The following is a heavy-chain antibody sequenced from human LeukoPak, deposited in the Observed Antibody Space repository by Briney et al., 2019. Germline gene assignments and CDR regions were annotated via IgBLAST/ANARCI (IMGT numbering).Heavy chain of an antibody. CDR1: GGSISSYY. CDR3: AGGYSYGPYYLEY. CDR2: IYYSGST. Sequence: SETLCHSCTVSGGSISSYYWSWIRQPPGKGLEWIGYIYYSGSTNYNPSLKSRVTISVDTSKNQFSLKLSSVTAADTAVYYCAGGYSYGPYYLEYWPGGTLVTVSS. J-gene: IGHJ4*02. V-gene: IGHV4-59*08. D-gene: IGHD5-18*01.